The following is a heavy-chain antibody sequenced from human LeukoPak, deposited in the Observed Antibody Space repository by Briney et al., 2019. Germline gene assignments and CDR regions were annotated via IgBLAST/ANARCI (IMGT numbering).Heavy chain of an antibody. V-gene: IGHV3-23*01. J-gene: IGHJ4*02. CDR2: ISGSGGST. D-gene: IGHD3-10*01. CDR3: AKGALLLWFAFDY. Sequence: GGSLRLSCAASGYTFSSYATSWVRQAPGKGLEWVSAISGSGGSTYYADSVKGRFTISRDNSKNTLYLQMNSLRAEDTAVYCCAKGALLLWFAFDYWEQGTLVTVSS. CDR1: GYTFSSYA.